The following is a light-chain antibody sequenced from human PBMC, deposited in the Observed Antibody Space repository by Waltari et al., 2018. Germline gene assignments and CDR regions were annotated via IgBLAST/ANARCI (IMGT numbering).Light chain of an antibody. J-gene: IGKJ2*01. CDR2: EVS. V-gene: IGKV2-30*01. CDR1: QSLVFSNGNTY. CDR3: MQGTHWPYT. Sequence: DVVMTQSPLSLPVTLGQPASISCRSSQSLVFSNGNTYCNWFQQRPGQTPRRLIYEVSNRDSGVPDRVSGSGSGPDFTLKSSRVEAEDVGLYFCMQGTHWPYTFGQGTKLEIK.